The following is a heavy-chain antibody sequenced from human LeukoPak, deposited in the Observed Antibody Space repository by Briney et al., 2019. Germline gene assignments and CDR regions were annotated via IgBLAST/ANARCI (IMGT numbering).Heavy chain of an antibody. CDR1: GFTFSNYG. D-gene: IGHD3-22*01. V-gene: IGHV3-30*18. CDR2: ISYDGSNK. Sequence: PGRSLRLSCAASGFTFSNYGIHWVRQAPGKGLEWVAVISYDGSNKYYAESVKGRFTISRDNSKNTLYLQMNSLRAEDTAVYYCAKGYGFDSSGSEHYFENWGQGIWVSVSS. CDR3: AKGYGFDSSGSEHYFEN. J-gene: IGHJ4*02.